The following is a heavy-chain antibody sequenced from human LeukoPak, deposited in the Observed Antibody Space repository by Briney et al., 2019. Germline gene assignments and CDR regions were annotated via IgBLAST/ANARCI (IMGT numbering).Heavy chain of an antibody. CDR2: IIPIFGTA. D-gene: IGHD2-21*02. J-gene: IGHJ3*02. V-gene: IGHV1-69*13. CDR3: ARDNLAYCGGDCRYDAFDI. CDR1: GGTFSSYV. Sequence: SVKVSCKASGGTFSSYVISWVRQAPGQGLEWMGGIIPIFGTANYAQKFQGRVTITADESTSTAYMELSSLRSEDTAVYYCARDNLAYCGGDCRYDAFDIWGQGTMVTVSS.